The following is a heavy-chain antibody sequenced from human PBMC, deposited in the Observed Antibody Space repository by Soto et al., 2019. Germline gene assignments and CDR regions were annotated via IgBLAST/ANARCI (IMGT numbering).Heavy chain of an antibody. CDR1: GGSFSGYY. CDR2: INHSGST. D-gene: IGHD6-6*01. Sequence: QVQLQQWGAGLLKPSETLSLTCAVYGGSFSGYYWRWIRQPPGKGLEWIGEINHSGSTNYNPSLKSLVTISVDTSKNQFSLKLSSVTTADTAVYYCARGVKSSSSDYYSYYMDVWGKGTTVTVSS. J-gene: IGHJ6*03. V-gene: IGHV4-34*01. CDR3: ARGVKSSSSDYYSYYMDV.